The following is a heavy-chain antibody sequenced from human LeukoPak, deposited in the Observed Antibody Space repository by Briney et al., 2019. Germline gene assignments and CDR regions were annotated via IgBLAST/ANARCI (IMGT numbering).Heavy chain of an antibody. V-gene: IGHV3-11*01. CDR1: GFTFSDYY. J-gene: IGHJ4*02. CDR3: ARVHDYDFWSGPPYYFDY. Sequence: GGSLRLSCAASGFTFSDYYMSWIRQAPGKGLEWVSYISSRGSTIYYADSVKGRFTISRDNAKNSLYLQMNSLRAEDTAVYYCARVHDYDFWSGPPYYFDYWGQGTLVTVSS. D-gene: IGHD3-3*01. CDR2: ISSRGSTI.